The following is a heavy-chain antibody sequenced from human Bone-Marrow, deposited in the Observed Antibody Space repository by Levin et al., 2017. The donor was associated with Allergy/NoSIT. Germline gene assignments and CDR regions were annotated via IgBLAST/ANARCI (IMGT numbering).Heavy chain of an antibody. CDR3: ARHMGADQIYYFDY. CDR2: IYPGDSDT. V-gene: IGHV5-51*01. J-gene: IGHJ4*02. Sequence: ASVKVSCEGSGYRFATYWIGWVRQMPGKGLEWMGMIYPGDSDTRYSPSFQGQVTISADKSISTAYLQWSSLKASDTAMYYCARHMGADQIYYFDYWGQGTLVTVSS. D-gene: IGHD3-16*01. CDR1: GYRFATYW.